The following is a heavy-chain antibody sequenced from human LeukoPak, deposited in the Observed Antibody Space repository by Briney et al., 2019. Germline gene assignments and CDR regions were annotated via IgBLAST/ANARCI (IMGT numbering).Heavy chain of an antibody. V-gene: IGHV4-4*07. CDR2: ISTSLTT. J-gene: IGHJ4*02. Sequence: SETLSLTCTVSGVSTSSGYWSWIRQPAGKGLEWLGRISTSLTTYYNPSLKSRVTMSLDTSENQFSLKVNSVTAADTAVYFCARGYGSGSYSSWGQGTLVIVSS. CDR3: ARGYGSGSYSS. CDR1: GVSTSSGY. D-gene: IGHD3-10*01.